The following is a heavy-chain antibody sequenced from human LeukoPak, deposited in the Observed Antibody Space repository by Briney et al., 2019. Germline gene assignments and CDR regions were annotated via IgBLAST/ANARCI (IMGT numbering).Heavy chain of an antibody. CDR2: ISGSGGST. CDR1: GFTFSIYA. CDR3: AKDSIGVVVITLFDY. V-gene: IGHV3-23*01. D-gene: IGHD3-22*01. J-gene: IGHJ4*02. Sequence: PGGSLRLSCAASGFTFSIYAMSWVRQAPGKGLEWVSAISGSGGSTYYADSVKGRFTISRDNSKNTLYLQMNSLRAEDTAVYYCAKDSIGVVVITLFDYGGQGTLVTVSS.